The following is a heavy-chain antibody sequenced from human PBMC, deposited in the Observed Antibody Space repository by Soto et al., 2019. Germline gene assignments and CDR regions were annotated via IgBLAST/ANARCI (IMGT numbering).Heavy chain of an antibody. Sequence: PSETLSLTCTVSGGSISSYYWSWIRQPPGKGLEWIGSIYYSGSTYYNPSLKSRVTISVDTSKNQFSLKLSSVTAADTAVYYCARHPLVDRAMVPDYWGQGTLVTVSS. V-gene: IGHV4-59*05. J-gene: IGHJ4*02. CDR1: GGSISSYY. CDR2: IYYSGST. D-gene: IGHD5-18*01. CDR3: ARHPLVDRAMVPDY.